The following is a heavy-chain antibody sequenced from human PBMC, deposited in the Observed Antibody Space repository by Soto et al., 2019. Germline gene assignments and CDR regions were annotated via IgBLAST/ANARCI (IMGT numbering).Heavy chain of an antibody. CDR3: ARGLDGSGSYFTNY. V-gene: IGHV1-18*01. J-gene: IGHJ4*02. D-gene: IGHD3-10*01. CDR1: GYTFSSIG. Sequence: ASVKVSCKTSGYTFSSIGISWVRQAPGQGLEWMGWISPHKDDTYYAQRLQGRVTMTTDTSTSTAYMELRSLRSDDTAVYFCARGLDGSGSYFTNYWGQGTLVTV. CDR2: ISPHKDDT.